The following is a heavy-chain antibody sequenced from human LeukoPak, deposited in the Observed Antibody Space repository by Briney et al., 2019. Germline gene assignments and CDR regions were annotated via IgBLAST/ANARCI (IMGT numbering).Heavy chain of an antibody. Sequence: KASGTLSLTCAVSGGSISSSNWWSWVRPPPGKGLEWMGEIYHSGSTNYNPSLKRRVTISVDKSKNQFSLKLSSVTAADTAVYYCATIVGLEGFDPWGQGTLVTVSS. CDR3: ATIVGLEGFDP. J-gene: IGHJ5*02. CDR1: GGSISSSNW. CDR2: IYHSGST. V-gene: IGHV4-4*02. D-gene: IGHD3-22*01.